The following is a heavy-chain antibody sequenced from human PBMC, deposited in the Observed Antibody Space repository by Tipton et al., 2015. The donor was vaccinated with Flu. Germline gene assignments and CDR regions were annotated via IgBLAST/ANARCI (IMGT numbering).Heavy chain of an antibody. J-gene: IGHJ4*02. Sequence: SLRLSCAASGFTFSDYYMSWIRQAPGKGLEWVAYISNAFNTIYYADSVRGRFTISRDNAKTSLYLQMNSLRAEDTAVYYCARRYCSSTSCTHDYWGQGTLVTVSS. CDR2: ISNAFNTI. CDR1: GFTFSDYY. CDR3: ARRYCSSTSCTHDY. D-gene: IGHD2-2*01. V-gene: IGHV3-11*04.